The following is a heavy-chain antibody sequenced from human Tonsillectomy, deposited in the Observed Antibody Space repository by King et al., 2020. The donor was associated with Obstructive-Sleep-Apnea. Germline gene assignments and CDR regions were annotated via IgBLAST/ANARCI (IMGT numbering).Heavy chain of an antibody. Sequence: VQLQESGPGLVKPSETLSLNCTVSGDSFSAYYWNWIRQSPGKGLEWIGYIYYSGTTSYNPSLRSRVSMSVDTSKNQFSLKLRSVTGADTAVYFCARDKGYGDPSDAFDIWGQGRMVTVSS. V-gene: IGHV4-59*01. D-gene: IGHD5-18*01. CDR1: GDSFSAYY. CDR2: IYYSGTT. CDR3: ARDKGYGDPSDAFDI. J-gene: IGHJ3*02.